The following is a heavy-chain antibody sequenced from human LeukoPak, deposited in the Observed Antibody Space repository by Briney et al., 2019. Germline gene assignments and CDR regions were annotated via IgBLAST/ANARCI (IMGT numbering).Heavy chain of an antibody. Sequence: GGSLTLSCAASGFTFSGNWMSWVRQAPGKGLEWVASINPDGCQKLYVDSVKGRLTISRDNTKSSLYLQMNSLGAEDTAMYYCAKLLGTATTYDSWGQGTRVTVSS. CDR1: GFTFSGNW. CDR3: AKLLGTATTYDS. V-gene: IGHV3-7*01. D-gene: IGHD5-24*01. J-gene: IGHJ4*02. CDR2: INPDGCQK.